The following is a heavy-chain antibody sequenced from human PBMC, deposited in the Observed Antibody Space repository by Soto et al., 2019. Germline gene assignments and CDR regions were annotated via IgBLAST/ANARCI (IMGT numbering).Heavy chain of an antibody. D-gene: IGHD3-10*01. CDR2: VYFVGNS. CDR3: ARGDYGQYDAYNWFDP. Sequence: QVQLQESGPGLVKPSETLSLTCTVSGDSISSASYFWGWIRQPPGKGLEWIGSVYFVGNSYYNPSLKSRVSISVDASKNQFSLRLSSMTAADTGVYYCARGDYGQYDAYNWFDPWGQGNLVIVAS. J-gene: IGHJ5*02. CDR1: GDSISSASYF. V-gene: IGHV4-39*01.